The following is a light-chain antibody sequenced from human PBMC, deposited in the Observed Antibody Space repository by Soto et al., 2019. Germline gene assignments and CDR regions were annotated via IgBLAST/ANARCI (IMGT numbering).Light chain of an antibody. CDR1: SSDVGGHNY. CDR3: SSTAGNNNLV. Sequence: QSALTQSPSASGSPGQSVTISCTGTSSDVGGHNYVSWYQHHPVKAPKLIIYEVSQRPSGVPDRFSGSKSGNTASLTVSGLQAEDEAVYYCSSTAGNNNLVFGGGTKLTVL. J-gene: IGLJ3*02. V-gene: IGLV2-8*01. CDR2: EVS.